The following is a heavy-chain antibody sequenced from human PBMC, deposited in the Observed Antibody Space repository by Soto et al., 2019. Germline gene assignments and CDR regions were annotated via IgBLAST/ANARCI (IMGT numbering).Heavy chain of an antibody. CDR3: ARGYPRNAFDI. CDR1: GLTLSSYS. Sequence: GGSLRLPCAASGLTLSSYSMNWVGQALGKGLEWVSYISSSSSTIYYADSVKGRFNISRDNAKNSLYLKMNSLREEDPAVYYCARGYPRNAFDIWGQGTMVTVSS. CDR2: ISSSSSTI. J-gene: IGHJ3*02. D-gene: IGHD2-15*01. V-gene: IGHV3-48*02.